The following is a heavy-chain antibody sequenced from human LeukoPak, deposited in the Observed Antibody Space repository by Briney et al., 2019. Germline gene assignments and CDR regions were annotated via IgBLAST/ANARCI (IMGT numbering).Heavy chain of an antibody. CDR3: ARGGSEDYGGNSDAFDI. D-gene: IGHD4-23*01. Sequence: SETLSLTCAVYGGSFSGYYWSWIRQPPGKGLEWIGEINHSGSTNYNPSLKSRVTISVDTSKNQFSLKLSSVTAADTAVYYCARGGSEDYGGNSDAFDIWGQGTMVTVSS. CDR2: INHSGST. J-gene: IGHJ3*02. V-gene: IGHV4-34*01. CDR1: GGSFSGYY.